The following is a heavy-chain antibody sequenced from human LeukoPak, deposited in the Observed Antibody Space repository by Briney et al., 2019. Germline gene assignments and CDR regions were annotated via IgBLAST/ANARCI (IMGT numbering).Heavy chain of an antibody. V-gene: IGHV4-4*07. J-gene: IGHJ6*02. CDR2: IYTSGST. Sequence: SETLSLTCTVSGGSISSYYWSWIRQPAGKGPEWIGRIYTSGSTNYNPSLKSRVTMSVDTSKNQFSLKLSSVTAADTAVYYCARGAITSVGYYYYGMDVWGQGTTVTVS. D-gene: IGHD5-12*01. CDR3: ARGAITSVGYYYYGMDV. CDR1: GGSISSYY.